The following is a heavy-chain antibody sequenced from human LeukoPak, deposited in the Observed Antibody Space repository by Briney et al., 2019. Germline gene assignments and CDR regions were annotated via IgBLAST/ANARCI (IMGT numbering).Heavy chain of an antibody. CDR2: IGGSGSTT. V-gene: IGHV3-23*01. D-gene: IGHD3-10*01. Sequence: GGSLRLSCVASGLTFGNYGMNWVRQAPGKGLEWVSSIGGSGSTTYYADSVRGRFTISRDHSKNSMYLQMSSLRAEDTAIYYCAEVESSYCRIWGQGTLVTVST. CDR3: AEVESSYCRI. CDR1: GLTFGNYG. J-gene: IGHJ4*02.